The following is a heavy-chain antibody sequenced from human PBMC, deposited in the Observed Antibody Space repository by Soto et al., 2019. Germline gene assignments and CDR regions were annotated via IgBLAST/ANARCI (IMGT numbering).Heavy chain of an antibody. CDR2: IYADGRT. CDR1: GFIVSTIY. D-gene: IGHD6-19*01. J-gene: IGHJ4*02. CDR3: ARLYSSAWYGPGRY. V-gene: IGHV3-66*01. Sequence: GGSLRLSCAASGFIVSTIYMSWVRQAPGKGLEWVSTIYADGRTYYADSVKGRFTMSRDDVKNTLFLQMNSLRVEDTAVYYCARLYSSAWYGPGRYWGQGTLVTVSS.